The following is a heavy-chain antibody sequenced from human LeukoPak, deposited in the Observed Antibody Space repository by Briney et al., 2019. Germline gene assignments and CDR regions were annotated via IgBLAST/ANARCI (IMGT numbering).Heavy chain of an antibody. J-gene: IGHJ4*02. V-gene: IGHV3-73*01. CDR3: ASGIQLWPEFDY. CDR2: IRSKANSYAT. Sequence: GGSLRLPCAASGFTFSSYAMSWVRQAPGKGLEWVGRIRSKANSYATAYAASVKGRFTISRDDSKNTAYLQMNSLKTEDTAVYYCASGIQLWPEFDYWGQGTLVTVSS. D-gene: IGHD5-18*01. CDR1: GFTFSSYA.